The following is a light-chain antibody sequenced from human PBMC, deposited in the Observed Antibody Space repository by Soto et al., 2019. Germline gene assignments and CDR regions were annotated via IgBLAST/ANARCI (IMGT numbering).Light chain of an antibody. J-gene: IGLJ2*01. Sequence: QSALTQPASVSGSPGQSITISCTGTRSDVGRYNYVSWYQQHPGKAPKLLIYEVTYRPSGVSTRFSASKSGSTASLTISGIQAEDEADYYCSSYSTTSSPHVLFGGGTQLTV. CDR1: RSDVGRYNY. CDR2: EVT. V-gene: IGLV2-14*01. CDR3: SSYSTTSSPHVL.